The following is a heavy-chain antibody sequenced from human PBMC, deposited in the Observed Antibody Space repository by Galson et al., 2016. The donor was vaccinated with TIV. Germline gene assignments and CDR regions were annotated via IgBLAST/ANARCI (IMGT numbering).Heavy chain of an antibody. D-gene: IGHD4-17*01. CDR3: MREGSTVTMHHYFGMDV. V-gene: IGHV4-38-2*02. CDR1: GYSIKSGYF. Sequence: ETLSLTCAVSGYSIKSGYFWGWIRQPPGKGLQWIGSIYESGTTYSNPYLKSRLTMSIDSSKNEFSLKLSSVTATDTAVYFCMREGSTVTMHHYFGMDVWGQGTTVTVSS. CDR2: IYESGTT. J-gene: IGHJ6*02.